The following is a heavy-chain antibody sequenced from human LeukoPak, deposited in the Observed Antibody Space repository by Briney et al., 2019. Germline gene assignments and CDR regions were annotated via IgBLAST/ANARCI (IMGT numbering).Heavy chain of an antibody. CDR2: ISGSGGST. V-gene: IGHV3-23*01. D-gene: IGHD6-13*01. CDR1: GFTFSSYA. J-gene: IGHJ4*02. Sequence: GGSLRLSCAASGFTFSSYAMRCGRQAPGKGLEWVSVISGSGGSTYYADSVEGGFTIYRDNSKNTLYLQMNSLRAEDTAVYYCRIAAAGTERGLDYWGQGTLVTVSS. CDR3: RIAAAGTERGLDY.